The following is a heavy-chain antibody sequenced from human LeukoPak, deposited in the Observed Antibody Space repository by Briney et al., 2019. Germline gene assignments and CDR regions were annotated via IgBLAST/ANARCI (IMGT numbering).Heavy chain of an antibody. V-gene: IGHV3-11*01. D-gene: IGHD3-22*01. J-gene: IGHJ4*02. CDR1: GFSFSDNY. CDR2: ISSSGGII. CDR3: ARANHYDEGYYFDL. Sequence: GGSLRLSCAASGFSFSDNYMNWIRQAPGKGLEWVSQISSSGGIIHYADSVKGRFTVSRDNARNSLFLQMSSLRADDTAVYYCARANHYDEGYYFDLWGQGTLVTVSS.